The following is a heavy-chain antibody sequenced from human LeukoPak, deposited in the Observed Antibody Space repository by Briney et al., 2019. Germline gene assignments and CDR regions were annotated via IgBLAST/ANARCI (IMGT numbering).Heavy chain of an antibody. CDR3: TWHYYDRLDP. CDR2: IKSKGNGGTA. D-gene: IGHD3-22*01. J-gene: IGHJ5*02. CDR1: GXTFTSAW. V-gene: IGHV3-15*01. Sequence: GGSLRLSCAASGXTFTSAWMSWVRQAPGKGLEWVGRIKSKGNGGTADYAAPVKGRFTISRDDSKNTLYLQMNSLKSEDTAVYYCTWHYYDRLDPWGQGTLVTVSS.